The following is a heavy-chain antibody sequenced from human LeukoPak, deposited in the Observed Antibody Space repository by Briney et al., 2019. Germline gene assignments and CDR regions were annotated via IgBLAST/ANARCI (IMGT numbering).Heavy chain of an antibody. J-gene: IGHJ6*02. Sequence: GGSLRLSCAASGFTVSSNYMSWVRQAPGKGLEWVSVIYSGGSTYYADSVKGRFTISRHNSKNTLYLQMDSLRAEDTAVYYCARDQAVAGAGTYYEPNYYYYGMDVWGQGTTVTVSS. D-gene: IGHD6-19*01. CDR2: IYSGGST. CDR1: GFTVSSNY. CDR3: ARDQAVAGAGTYYEPNYYYYGMDV. V-gene: IGHV3-53*04.